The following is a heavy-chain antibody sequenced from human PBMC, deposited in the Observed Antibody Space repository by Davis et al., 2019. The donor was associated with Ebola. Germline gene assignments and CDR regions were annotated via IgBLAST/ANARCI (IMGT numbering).Heavy chain of an antibody. D-gene: IGHD6-6*01. CDR2: ISSSSSYI. J-gene: IGHJ6*02. CDR3: AKDLGSSSSVVYYYYGMDV. CDR1: GFTFSSYS. V-gene: IGHV3-21*04. Sequence: GESLKISCAASGFTFSSYSMNWVRQAPGKGLEWVSSISSSSSYIYYADSVKGRFTISRDNAKNSLYLQMNSLRTEDTALYYCAKDLGSSSSVVYYYYGMDVWGQGTTVTVSS.